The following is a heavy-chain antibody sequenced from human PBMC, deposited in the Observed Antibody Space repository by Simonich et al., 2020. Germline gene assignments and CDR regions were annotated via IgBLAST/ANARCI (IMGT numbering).Heavy chain of an antibody. CDR2: ISSSSSYI. Sequence: EVQLVESGGGLVKPGGSLRLSCAASGFTFSSYSMNWVRQAPGKGLEWVSSISSSSSYIYYADSVKGRFTNSRDNAKSSLYLHMSSLRAEDTAVYYCARWIAVAGTGAYGMDVWGQGTTVTVSS. CDR3: ARWIAVAGTGAYGMDV. J-gene: IGHJ6*02. V-gene: IGHV3-21*01. D-gene: IGHD6-19*01. CDR1: GFTFSSYS.